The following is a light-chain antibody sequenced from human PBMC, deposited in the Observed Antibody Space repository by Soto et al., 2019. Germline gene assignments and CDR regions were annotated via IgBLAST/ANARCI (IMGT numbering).Light chain of an antibody. CDR3: QQYGSSPSIT. CDR1: QSVGSN. Sequence: ERVMAAAPGALSVSPGERGTLSWRGSQSVGSNPAWYQQKPGQAPRLLIYGASSRATGIPDRFSGSGSGTDFTLTISRLEPEDFAVYYCQQYGSSPSITFGQGTRLEIK. J-gene: IGKJ5*01. CDR2: GAS. V-gene: IGKV3-20*01.